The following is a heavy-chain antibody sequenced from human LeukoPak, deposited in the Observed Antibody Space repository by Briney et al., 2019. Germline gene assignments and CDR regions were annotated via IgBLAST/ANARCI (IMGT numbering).Heavy chain of an antibody. CDR1: GGSISSYY. CDR2: IYYSGST. V-gene: IGHV4-59*08. Sequence: SETLSLTCTVSGGSISSYYWSWIWQSPGKGLEWIGYIYYSGSTNYNPSLKSRVTISVDTSKSQFSLKLNSVTAADTAVYYCAASSSSRGAIDYWGKGTLVTVSS. CDR3: AASSSSRGAIDY. D-gene: IGHD6-6*01. J-gene: IGHJ4*02.